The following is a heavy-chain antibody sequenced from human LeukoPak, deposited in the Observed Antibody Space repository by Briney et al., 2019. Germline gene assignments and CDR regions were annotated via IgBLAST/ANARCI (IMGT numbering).Heavy chain of an antibody. V-gene: IGHV5-51*01. CDR2: IYPGDSDT. CDR3: ARRPDNYYDSSGYAVWAFDI. J-gene: IGHJ3*02. CDR1: GYSFTSYW. D-gene: IGHD3-22*01. Sequence: GESLKISCKGSGYSFTSYWIGWVRPMPGKGLEWMGIIYPGDSDTRYSPSFQGQVTISADKSISTAYLQWSSLKASDTAMYYCARRPDNYYDSSGYAVWAFDIWGQGTMVTVSS.